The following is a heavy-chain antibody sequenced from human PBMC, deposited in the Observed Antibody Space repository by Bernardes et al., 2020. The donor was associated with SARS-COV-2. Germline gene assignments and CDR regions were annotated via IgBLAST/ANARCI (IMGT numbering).Heavy chain of an antibody. CDR3: AGSSCGIDFYIGGLRSCDYGMDF. Sequence: WESLRLTCTVSGGSISSNNNYWGWIRQPNGKELEWIGSIYSSGNSYYNPSLQSRVRESVDTSKNQYSLRLSFLTAADTAVYYGAGSSCGIDFYIGGLRSCDYGMDFWGPGTTVTVSS. V-gene: IGHV4-39*01. CDR2: IYSSGNS. D-gene: IGHD2-21*02. CDR1: GGSISSNNNY. J-gene: IGHJ6*02.